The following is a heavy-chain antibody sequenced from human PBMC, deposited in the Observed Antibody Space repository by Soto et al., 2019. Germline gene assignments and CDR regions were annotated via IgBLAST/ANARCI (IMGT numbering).Heavy chain of an antibody. J-gene: IGHJ4*02. CDR1: GFTIDDYA. CDR3: VKDTKSGGMTTIHYFDS. Sequence: EVQLVESGGGLVQPGRSLRLSCAASGFTIDDYAMHWVRQVPGKGLEWVSGITSNSDTIDYADSVKGRFTISRDNAKNSLFLPMNSLRPQDTALYDCVKDTKSGGMTTIHYFDSWGQGTLVTVSS. D-gene: IGHD3-10*01. V-gene: IGHV3-9*01. CDR2: ITSNSDTI.